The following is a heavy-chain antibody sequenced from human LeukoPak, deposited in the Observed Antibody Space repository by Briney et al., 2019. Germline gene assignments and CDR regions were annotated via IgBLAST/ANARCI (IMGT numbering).Heavy chain of an antibody. D-gene: IGHD3-10*01. CDR1: GSTFISYA. Sequence: SVKVSCKASGSTFISYAISWVRQAPGQGLEWMGGIIPIFGTAYYAQKFQGRVTITADESTSTAYMELSSLRSEDTAVYYCARGDTMVRGAKHYYYYMDVWGKGTTVTISS. J-gene: IGHJ6*03. V-gene: IGHV1-69*13. CDR2: IIPIFGTA. CDR3: ARGDTMVRGAKHYYYYMDV.